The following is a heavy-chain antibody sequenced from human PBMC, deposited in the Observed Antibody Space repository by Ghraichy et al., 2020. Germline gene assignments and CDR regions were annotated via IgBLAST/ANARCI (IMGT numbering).Heavy chain of an antibody. D-gene: IGHD6-25*01. CDR3: AKIGGRASMIAANIKDGLLDD. V-gene: IGHV3-23*01. J-gene: IGHJ4*02. Sequence: LSLTCAASGFTFRGYAMSWVRQAPGKGLEWVSTISTSGDNTYYADSVKGRFTISRDNSKNTLYLQMNSLRAEDTAEYYCAKIGGRASMIAANIKDGLLDDWGQGTLVTVSS. CDR1: GFTFRGYA. CDR2: ISTSGDNT.